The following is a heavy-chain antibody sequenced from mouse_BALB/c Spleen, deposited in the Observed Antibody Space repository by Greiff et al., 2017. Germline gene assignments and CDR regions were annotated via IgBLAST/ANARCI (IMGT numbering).Heavy chain of an antibody. CDR3: TRGTAGWFAY. CDR2: IYPGSGST. V-gene: IGHV1S22*01. Sequence: LQQPGSELVRPGASVKLSCKASGYTFTSYWMHWVKQRPGQGLEWIGNIYPGSGSTNYDEKFKSKATLTVDTSSSTAYMQLSSLTSEDSAVYYCTRGTAGWFAYWGQGTLVTVSA. D-gene: IGHD1-2*01. CDR1: GYTFTSYW. J-gene: IGHJ3*01.